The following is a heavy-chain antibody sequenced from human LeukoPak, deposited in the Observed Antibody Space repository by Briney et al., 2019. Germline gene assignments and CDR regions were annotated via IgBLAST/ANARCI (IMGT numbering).Heavy chain of an antibody. CDR1: GGSIRSSSYY. J-gene: IGHJ4*02. D-gene: IGHD3-22*01. CDR2: IYTSGST. CDR3: AREATYYYDSSAQWPIFDY. Sequence: SETLSLTCTVSGGSIRSSSYYWGWIRQPAGKGLEWIGRIYTSGSTNYNPSLKSRVTMSVDTSKNQFSLKLSSVTAADTAVYYCAREATYYYDSSAQWPIFDYWGQGTLVTVSS. V-gene: IGHV4-4*07.